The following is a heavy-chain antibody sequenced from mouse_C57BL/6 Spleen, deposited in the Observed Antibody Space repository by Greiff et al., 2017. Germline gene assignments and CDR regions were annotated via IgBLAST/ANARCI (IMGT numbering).Heavy chain of an antibody. CDR3: ASPYYYGSTHWYFDV. J-gene: IGHJ1*03. D-gene: IGHD1-1*01. CDR2: ISYDGSN. Sequence: ESGPGLVKPSQSLSLTCSVTGYSITSGYYWNWIRQFPGNKLEWMGYISYDGSNNYNPSLKNRISITRDTSKNQFFLKLNSVTTEDTATYYCASPYYYGSTHWYFDVWGTGTTVTVSS. V-gene: IGHV3-6*01. CDR1: GYSITSGYY.